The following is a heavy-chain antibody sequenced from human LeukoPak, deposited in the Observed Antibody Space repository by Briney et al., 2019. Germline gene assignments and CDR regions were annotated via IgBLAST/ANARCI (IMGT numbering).Heavy chain of an antibody. D-gene: IGHD1-26*01. CDR1: GYTFTGYY. J-gene: IGHJ4*02. CDR3: ARDTRIVGATVPPLDY. Sequence: ASVKVSCKASGYTFTGYYMHWVRKAPGQGLEWMGWINPNSGGTNYAQKFQGRVTMTRDTSISTAYLELSRLRSDDTAVYYCARDTRIVGATVPPLDYWGQGTLVTVSS. V-gene: IGHV1-2*02. CDR2: INPNSGGT.